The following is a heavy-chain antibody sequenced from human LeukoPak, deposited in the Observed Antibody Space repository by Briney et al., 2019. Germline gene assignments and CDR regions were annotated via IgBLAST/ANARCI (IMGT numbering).Heavy chain of an antibody. CDR2: INPSGGST. J-gene: IGHJ3*02. CDR3: ARTITVTTVVADAFDI. V-gene: IGHV1-46*01. CDR1: GYTFTSYY. D-gene: IGHD4-23*01. Sequence: GASVKVSCKASGYTFTSYYMHWVRQAPGQGLEWMGIINPSGGSTSYAQKFQGRVTMTRDTSTSTVYMELSSLRSEDTAAYYCARTITVTTVVADAFDIWGQGTMVTVSS.